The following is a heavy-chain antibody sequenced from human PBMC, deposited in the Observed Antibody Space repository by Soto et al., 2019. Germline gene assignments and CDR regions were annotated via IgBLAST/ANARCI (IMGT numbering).Heavy chain of an antibody. J-gene: IGHJ5*02. CDR3: ARDRSYSNYAGLDP. CDR2: ISSSGSYI. Sequence: EVQLVESGGGLVKPGGSLRLSCAASGFTFSSYSMNWVRQAPGKGLEWVSSISSSGSYIYYAVSVKGRFTISRDNAKNSLYLQMNSLRAEDTAVYYCARDRSYSNYAGLDPWGQGTLVTVSS. V-gene: IGHV3-21*01. CDR1: GFTFSSYS. D-gene: IGHD4-4*01.